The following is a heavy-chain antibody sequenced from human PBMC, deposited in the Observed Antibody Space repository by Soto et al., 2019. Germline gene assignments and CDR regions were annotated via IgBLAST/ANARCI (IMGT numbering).Heavy chain of an antibody. V-gene: IGHV3-30*18. CDR3: AKAAGRYTYYFDY. CDR2: ISFDGSER. Sequence: QVQVAESGGGVVQPGKSLRLSCEASGFTFSSYGMDWVRQAPGKGLEWVAMISFDGSERYYVDSVKGRFTVSRDNSKDTLSLQMNSLRAEDTAVYYCAKAAGRYTYYFDYWGQGTLVTVSS. CDR1: GFTFSSYG. D-gene: IGHD1-1*01. J-gene: IGHJ4*02.